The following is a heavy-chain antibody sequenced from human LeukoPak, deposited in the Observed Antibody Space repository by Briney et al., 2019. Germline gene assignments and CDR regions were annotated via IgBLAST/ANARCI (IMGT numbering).Heavy chain of an antibody. CDR1: GFTFSSYW. CDR2: IYSGGSA. Sequence: GGSLRLSCAASGFTFSSYWMSWVRQAPGKGLEWVSVIYSGGSAYYADSVKGRFTISRDNSKNTLYLQMNSLRAEDTAVYYCARGMTTVTSPFDYWGQGTLVTVSS. V-gene: IGHV3-66*01. D-gene: IGHD4-17*01. J-gene: IGHJ4*02. CDR3: ARGMTTVTSPFDY.